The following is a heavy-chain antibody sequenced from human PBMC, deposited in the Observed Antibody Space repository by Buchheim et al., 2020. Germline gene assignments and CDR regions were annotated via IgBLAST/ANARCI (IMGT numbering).Heavy chain of an antibody. J-gene: IGHJ5*02. D-gene: IGHD1-26*01. Sequence: EVQLVESGGGLVQPGGSLRLSCAASGFTFSSYWMSWVRQAPGKGLEWVANIKQDGSEKYYVDSVKGRFTISRANAKNSLYLQMNSLRAEDTAVYYCASGSYYVNFSSGWGFDPWGQGTL. CDR1: GFTFSSYW. CDR3: ASGSYYVNFSSGWGFDP. CDR2: IKQDGSEK. V-gene: IGHV3-7*01.